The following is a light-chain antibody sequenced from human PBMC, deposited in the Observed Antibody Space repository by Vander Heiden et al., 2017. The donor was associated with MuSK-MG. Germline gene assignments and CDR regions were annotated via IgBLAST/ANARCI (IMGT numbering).Light chain of an antibody. J-gene: IGKJ1*01. CDR3: QQYYRTPWT. V-gene: IGKV4-1*01. CDR1: QSVLYSSNNKNY. CDR2: WAS. Sequence: DIVMTQSPDSLAVSLGERATINCKSSQSVLYSSNNKNYLAWYQQKPGQPPKLLIYWASTRESGVPDRFSGSGSGNDFTLTISSLQAEDVAVYYCQQYYRTPWTFGQGTKVEIK.